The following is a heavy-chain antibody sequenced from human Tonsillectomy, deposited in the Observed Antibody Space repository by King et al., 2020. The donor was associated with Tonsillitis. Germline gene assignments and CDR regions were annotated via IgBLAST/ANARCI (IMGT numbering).Heavy chain of an antibody. CDR3: ARADSAVVFGGTALLGN. J-gene: IGHJ4*02. D-gene: IGHD5-18*01. V-gene: IGHV3-74*03. CDR2: IGTDGSST. CDR1: GFTFSNYW. Sequence: EVQLVEFGGGLVQPGGSLRLSCAASGFTFSNYWMHWVRQAPGKGLVWVSRIGTDGSSTTYADSVKGRFTISRDNAKNTLYLQMNSLRADDTAFYYCARADSAVVFGGTALLGNWGQGTLVTVSS.